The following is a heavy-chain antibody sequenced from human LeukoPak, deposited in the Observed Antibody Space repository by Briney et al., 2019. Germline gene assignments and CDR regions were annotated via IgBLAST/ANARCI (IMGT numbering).Heavy chain of an antibody. CDR2: INPNSGGT. Sequence: EASVKVSCKASGYTFTGYYMHWVRQAPGQGLEWMGWINPNSGGTNYAQKFQGRVTMTRDTSISTAYMELSRLRSDDTAVYYCARDYYGSGSTRDAFDVWGQGTMVTVSS. V-gene: IGHV1-2*02. D-gene: IGHD3-10*01. CDR3: ARDYYGSGSTRDAFDV. J-gene: IGHJ3*01. CDR1: GYTFTGYY.